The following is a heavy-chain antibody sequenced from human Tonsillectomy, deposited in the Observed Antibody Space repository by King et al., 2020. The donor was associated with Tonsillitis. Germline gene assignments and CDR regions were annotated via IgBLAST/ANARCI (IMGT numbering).Heavy chain of an antibody. CDR1: GLTFSSYG. CDR2: IWYDGSNK. D-gene: IGHD6-13*01. Sequence: VQLVESGGGVVQPGRSLRLSCAASGLTFSSYGMHWVRQAPGKGLEWVAVIWYDGSNKYYADSVKGRFTISRDNSKNTLYLQMNSLRAEDTAVYYCARRTAALRYWGQGTLVTVSS. V-gene: IGHV3-33*01. J-gene: IGHJ4*02. CDR3: ARRTAALRY.